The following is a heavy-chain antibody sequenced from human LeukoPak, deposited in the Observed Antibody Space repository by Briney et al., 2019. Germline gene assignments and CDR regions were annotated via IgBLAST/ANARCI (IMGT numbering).Heavy chain of an antibody. CDR3: ARHNYVVAAIYY. V-gene: IGHV4-39*01. D-gene: IGHD2-15*01. Sequence: PSETLSLTCTVSGGSISSSSYYWGWIRQPPGKGLEWIGSIYYSGSTYYNPSLKSRVTISVDTSKNQFSLKLSSVTAADTAVYYCARHNYVVAAIYYWGQGTLVTVSS. CDR2: IYYSGST. CDR1: GGSISSSSYY. J-gene: IGHJ4*02.